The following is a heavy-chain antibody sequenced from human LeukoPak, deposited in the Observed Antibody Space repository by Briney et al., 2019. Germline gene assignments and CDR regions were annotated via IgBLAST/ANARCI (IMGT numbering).Heavy chain of an antibody. J-gene: IGHJ4*02. CDR3: ARGGSLDY. Sequence: ASVKVSCKASGYTFTGYYMHWVRQAPGQGLEWMGWINPNSGDTNSAQKFQGRVTMTRDTSISTAYMELSRLRPDDTAVYFCARGGSLDYWGQGTLVTVSS. CDR1: GYTFTGYY. CDR2: INPNSGDT. V-gene: IGHV1-2*02. D-gene: IGHD3-10*01.